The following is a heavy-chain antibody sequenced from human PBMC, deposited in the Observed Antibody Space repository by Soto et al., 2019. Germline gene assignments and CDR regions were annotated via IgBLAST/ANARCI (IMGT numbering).Heavy chain of an antibody. D-gene: IGHD2-21*02. CDR1: GFTFSTYS. J-gene: IGHJ4*02. V-gene: IGHV3-48*02. CDR2: ISLNGDSI. Sequence: EVQVVESGGAFVQPGESMRLSCATSGFTFSTYSMNWVRQAPGKGLEWVSYISLNGDSIYYGDSMKGRFTISRDNSKKSLYLQMDRLREEDTAMYFCAIGCGGDCHAYFSFWGQGTLVSVSS. CDR3: AIGCGGDCHAYFSF.